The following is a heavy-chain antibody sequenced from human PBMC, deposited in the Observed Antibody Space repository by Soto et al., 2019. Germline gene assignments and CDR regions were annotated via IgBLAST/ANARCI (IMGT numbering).Heavy chain of an antibody. CDR1: GYSFTSYW. J-gene: IGHJ4*02. CDR2: IDPSDSYT. V-gene: IGHV5-10-1*01. CDR3: ARHLDPRSIVGATVYYFDY. Sequence: PGESLKISCKGSGYSFTSYWISWVRQMPGKGLEWMGRIDPSDSYTNYSPSFQGHVTISADKSISTAYLQWSSLKASDTAMYYCARHLDPRSIVGATVYYFDYWGQGTLVTVSS. D-gene: IGHD1-26*01.